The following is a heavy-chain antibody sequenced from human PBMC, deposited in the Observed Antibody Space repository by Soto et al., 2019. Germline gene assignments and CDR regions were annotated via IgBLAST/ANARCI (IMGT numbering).Heavy chain of an antibody. CDR3: ARHSPYCGGDCYSARSLGYDWYFDL. Sequence: ESLKISCKGSGYSFTSYWISWVRQMPGEGLEWMGRIDPSDSYTNYSPSFQGHVTISADKSISTAYLQWSSLKASDTAMYYCARHSPYCGGDCYSARSLGYDWYFDLWGRGTLVTVSS. CDR1: GYSFTSYW. V-gene: IGHV5-10-1*01. D-gene: IGHD2-21*02. CDR2: IDPSDSYT. J-gene: IGHJ2*01.